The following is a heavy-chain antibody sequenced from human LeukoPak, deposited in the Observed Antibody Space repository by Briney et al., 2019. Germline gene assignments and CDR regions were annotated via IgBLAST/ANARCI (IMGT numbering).Heavy chain of an antibody. V-gene: IGHV4-39*07. Sequence: PPQTLSLTCSVSGASISSGSNYWGWIRHPPGKTLEWIGSIYFSGSTYYNPSPKRRVTLIIDTPKNTFSLTLCPLTAPHRALYYCARSDGYGLIGMWGEGTMVSVSP. CDR2: IYFSGST. J-gene: IGHJ3*02. CDR3: ARSDGYGLIGM. CDR1: GASISSGSNY. D-gene: IGHD3-10*01.